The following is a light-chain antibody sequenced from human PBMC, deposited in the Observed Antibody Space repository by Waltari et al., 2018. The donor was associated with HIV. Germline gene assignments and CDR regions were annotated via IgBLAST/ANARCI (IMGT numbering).Light chain of an antibody. V-gene: IGLV1-44*01. CDR3: AAWDDSLNAYV. CDR2: SNN. Sequence: QSVLTQPPSASGTPGQRVTISCSGSSSNIGSNAVNWYQQLPGTAPKLLIYSNNQWPSGVPARFSGSKSGTSASLAISGLQSGDEADYYCAAWDDSLNAYVFGTGTKVTVL. CDR1: SSNIGSNA. J-gene: IGLJ1*01.